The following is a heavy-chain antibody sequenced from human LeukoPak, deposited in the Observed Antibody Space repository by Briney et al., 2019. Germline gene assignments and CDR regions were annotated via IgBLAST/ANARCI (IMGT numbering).Heavy chain of an antibody. V-gene: IGHV3-7*01. CDR1: GFTFSEYC. CDR2: IKHDGSEKQDGSEK. CDR3: ARSGRGVDSFYFYMDV. J-gene: IGHJ6*03. D-gene: IGHD3-10*01. Sequence: AGPLRLSCAAYGFTFSEYCMSWVRQAPGKGLEWVANIKHDGSEKQDGSEKNDVDSVKRRFTISRDKAKNSLYLQMNSLRAEDTAVYYCARSGRGVDSFYFYMDVWGKGTTVTVSS.